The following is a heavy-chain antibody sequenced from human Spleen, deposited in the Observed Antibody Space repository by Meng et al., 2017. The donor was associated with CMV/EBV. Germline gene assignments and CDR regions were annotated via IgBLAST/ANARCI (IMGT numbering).Heavy chain of an antibody. D-gene: IGHD6-19*01. J-gene: IGHJ4*02. Sequence: ASVKVSCKASGYTFTSYGISWVRQAPGQGLEWMGWISAYNGNTNYAQKLQGRVTITADKSTSTAYMELSSLRSEDTAVYYCARDRSGSIDYWGQGTLVTVSS. CDR1: GYTFTSYG. CDR2: ISAYNGNT. V-gene: IGHV1-18*01. CDR3: ARDRSGSIDY.